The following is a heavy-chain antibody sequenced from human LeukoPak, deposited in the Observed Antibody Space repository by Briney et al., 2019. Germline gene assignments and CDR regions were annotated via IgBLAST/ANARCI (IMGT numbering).Heavy chain of an antibody. CDR2: INPSGGST. D-gene: IGHD1-26*01. CDR3: ARGSRGRSGSYIYYYYYMDV. V-gene: IGHV1-46*01. CDR1: GYTFTSYY. Sequence: ASVKVSCKASGYTFTSYYMHWVRQAPGQGLEWMGIINPSGGSTSYAQKFQGRVTMTRDTSTSTVYMELSSLRSEDTAVYYCARGSRGRSGSYIYYYYYMDVWGKGTTVTVSS. J-gene: IGHJ6*03.